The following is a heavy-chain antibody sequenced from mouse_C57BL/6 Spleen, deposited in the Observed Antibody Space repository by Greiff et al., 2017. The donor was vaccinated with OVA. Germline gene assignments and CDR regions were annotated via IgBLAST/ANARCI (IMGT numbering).Heavy chain of an antibody. J-gene: IGHJ3*01. CDR2: IDPSDSYT. V-gene: IGHV1-69*01. Sequence: VQLQQPGAELVMPGASVKLSCKASGYTFTSYWMHWVKQRPGQGLEWIGEIDPSDSYTNYNQKFKGKSTLTVDKSSSTAYMQLSSLTSEDSAVYYCARYYYSNYEFAYWGQGTLVTVSA. CDR1: GYTFTSYW. CDR3: ARYYYSNYEFAY. D-gene: IGHD2-5*01.